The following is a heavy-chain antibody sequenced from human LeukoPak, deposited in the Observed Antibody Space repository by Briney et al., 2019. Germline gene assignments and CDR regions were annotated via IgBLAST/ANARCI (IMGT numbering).Heavy chain of an antibody. J-gene: IGHJ4*02. CDR3: ARVSPTYCGGDCYYSYYFDY. CDR1: GGSISSSSYY. Sequence: TSETLSLTCTVSGGSISSSSYYWGWIRQPPGKGLEWIGSIYYSGSTYYNPSLKSRVTISVDTSKNQFSLKLSSVTAADTAVYYCARVSPTYCGGDCYYSYYFDYWGQGTLVTVSS. D-gene: IGHD2-21*02. CDR2: IYYSGST. V-gene: IGHV4-39*07.